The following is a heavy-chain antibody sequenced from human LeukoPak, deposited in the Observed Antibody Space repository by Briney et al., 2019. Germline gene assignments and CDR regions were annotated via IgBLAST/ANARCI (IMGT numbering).Heavy chain of an antibody. J-gene: IGHJ4*02. V-gene: IGHV3-66*01. Sequence: GGSLRLSCAASGFTVSSNYMSWVRQAPGKGLEWVSVIYSSGTTYYADSVKGRFTISRDNSKNTFSLRMNSLRAEDTALYYCARGRTGLLDYWGQGTLVTVSS. D-gene: IGHD7-27*01. CDR1: GFTVSSNY. CDR3: ARGRTGLLDY. CDR2: IYSSGTT.